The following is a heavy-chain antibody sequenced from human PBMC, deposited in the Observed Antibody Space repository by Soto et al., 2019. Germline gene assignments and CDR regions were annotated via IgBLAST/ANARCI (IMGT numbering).Heavy chain of an antibody. D-gene: IGHD2-15*01. CDR2: IYYSGGT. J-gene: IGHJ5*02. CDR3: ARLEGYCSGGTCYRTSGWFDP. Sequence: SETLSLXCTVSGVSISSGSYYWGWIRQPPGKGLEGIGTIYYSGGTYYHPSLRRRVTLSVDTSKNQFSLKLTPVTAADTAVYYCARLEGYCSGGTCYRTSGWFDPWGQGTPVTVS. CDR1: GVSISSGSYY. V-gene: IGHV4-39*01.